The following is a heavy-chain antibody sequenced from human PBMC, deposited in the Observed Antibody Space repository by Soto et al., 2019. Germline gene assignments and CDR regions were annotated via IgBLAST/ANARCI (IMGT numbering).Heavy chain of an antibody. J-gene: IGHJ4*02. CDR1: GYTFTSYD. D-gene: IGHD3-10*01. Sequence: TSVKVSCKASGYTFTSYDINWVRQATGQGLEWMGWMNPNSGNTGYAQKFQGRVTMTSDTSISTAYMELSSLRSEDTAVYFCARDSSASATSYSFDYSGQGTLVTVSS. V-gene: IGHV1-8*01. CDR2: MNPNSGNT. CDR3: ARDSSASATSYSFDY.